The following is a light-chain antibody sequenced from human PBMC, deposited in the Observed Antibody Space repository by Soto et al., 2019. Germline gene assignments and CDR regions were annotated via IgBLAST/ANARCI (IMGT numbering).Light chain of an antibody. Sequence: QSVLTQPASLSGSPGQSITISCTGTSSDIGAYDYVSWFQQHPGKAPKLLIYGNSNRPSGVPDRFSGSKSGTSASLAITGLQAEDEADYYCQSYDSSLSGFWVFGGGTKLTVL. J-gene: IGLJ3*02. CDR3: QSYDSSLSGFWV. CDR2: GNS. CDR1: SSDIGAYDY. V-gene: IGLV1-40*01.